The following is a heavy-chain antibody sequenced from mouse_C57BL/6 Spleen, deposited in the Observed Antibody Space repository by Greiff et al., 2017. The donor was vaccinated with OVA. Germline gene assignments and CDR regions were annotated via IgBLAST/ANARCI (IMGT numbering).Heavy chain of an antibody. CDR3: ARRGGGFAY. Sequence: QVQLQQSGAELVKPGASVKISCKASGYAFRSYWLNWVKQRPGKGLAWLGQIYPGDGDTHYNGKFKGKATLTADKSSSPAYMQRSSLTSEDSAVYVCARRGGGFAYWGQGTLVTVSA. CDR2: IYPGDGDT. J-gene: IGHJ3*01. V-gene: IGHV1-80*01. CDR1: GYAFRSYW.